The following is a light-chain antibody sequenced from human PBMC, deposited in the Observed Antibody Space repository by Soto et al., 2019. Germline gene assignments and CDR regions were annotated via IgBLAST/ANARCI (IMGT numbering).Light chain of an antibody. Sequence: DIQMTQSPSTLSAYVGDRITITCRASQSISSWLAWYQQKPGKAPKPLMYKASTLDTGVPSMFSGSGSGTEFTLTINSLQPDDFASYFCHQYNSYSGWTFGQGTKVEIK. CDR2: KAS. CDR1: QSISSW. V-gene: IGKV1-5*03. J-gene: IGKJ1*01. CDR3: HQYNSYSGWT.